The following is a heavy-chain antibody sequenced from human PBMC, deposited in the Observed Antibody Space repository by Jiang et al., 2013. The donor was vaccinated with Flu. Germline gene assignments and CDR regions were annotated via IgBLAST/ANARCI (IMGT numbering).Heavy chain of an antibody. V-gene: IGHV4-30-2*04. CDR3: ARDRIAAEGGFDY. D-gene: IGHD6-13*01. J-gene: IGHJ4*02. Sequence: SLKSRVTISVDTSKNQFSLKLSSVTAADTAVYYCARDRIAAEGGFDYWGQGTLVTVSS.